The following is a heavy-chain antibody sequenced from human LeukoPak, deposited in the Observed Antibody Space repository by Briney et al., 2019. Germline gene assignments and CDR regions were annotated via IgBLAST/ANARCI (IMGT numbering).Heavy chain of an antibody. Sequence: PGGSLRLSCAASGFTFDDYAMHWVRQAPGKGLEWVSGISWNSGSIGYADSVKGRFTISRDNAKNSLYPQMNSLRAEDTALYYCAKEAGHSGSYRGPFDYWGQGTLVTVSS. V-gene: IGHV3-9*01. CDR2: ISWNSGSI. CDR1: GFTFDDYA. J-gene: IGHJ4*02. D-gene: IGHD1-26*01. CDR3: AKEAGHSGSYRGPFDY.